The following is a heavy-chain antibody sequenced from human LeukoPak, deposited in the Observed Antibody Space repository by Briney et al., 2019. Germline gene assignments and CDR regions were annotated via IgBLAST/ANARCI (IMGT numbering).Heavy chain of an antibody. J-gene: IGHJ4*02. CDR2: ISYDGSNK. V-gene: IGHV3-30*18. Sequence: GGSLRLSCAASGFTFSSYGMHWVRQAPGKGREWVAVISYDGSNKYYADSVKGRFTISRGNSKNTLYLQMNSLRAEDTAVYYCAKALYYYDSSGYYLSAPFDYWGQGTLVTVSS. D-gene: IGHD3-22*01. CDR3: AKALYYYDSSGYYLSAPFDY. CDR1: GFTFSSYG.